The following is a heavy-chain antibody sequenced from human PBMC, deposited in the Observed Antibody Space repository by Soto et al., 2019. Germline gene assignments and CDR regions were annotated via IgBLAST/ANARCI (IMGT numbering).Heavy chain of an antibody. CDR2: ISSSSSYI. D-gene: IGHD2-2*01. V-gene: IGHV3-21*01. CDR1: GFTFSSYS. CDR3: ASLVSLYYYYGMDV. J-gene: IGHJ6*02. Sequence: GGSLRLSCAASGFTFSSYSMNWVRQAPGKGLEWVSSISSSSSYIYYADSVKGRFTISRDNAKNSLYLQMNSLRAEDTAVYYCASLVSLYYYYGMDVWGQGTTVTVSS.